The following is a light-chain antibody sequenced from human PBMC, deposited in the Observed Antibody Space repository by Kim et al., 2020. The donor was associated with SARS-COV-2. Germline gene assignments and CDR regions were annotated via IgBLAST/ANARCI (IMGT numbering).Light chain of an antibody. Sequence: EIVLTQSPGTLSLSPGERATLSCRASQSISNSYLAWYQQRAGQAPRLVIHGASSRATGIPDRFSGSGSGTDFTLTISRLEPEDFAVYYCQQYCSPPQTFGQGTKVDIK. J-gene: IGKJ1*01. CDR1: QSISNSY. V-gene: IGKV3-20*01. CDR3: QQYCSPPQT. CDR2: GAS.